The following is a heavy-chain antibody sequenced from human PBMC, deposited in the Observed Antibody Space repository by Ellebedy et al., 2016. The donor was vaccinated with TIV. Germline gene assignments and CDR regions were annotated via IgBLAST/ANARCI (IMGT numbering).Heavy chain of an antibody. J-gene: IGHJ6*02. V-gene: IGHV1-8*02. Sequence: AASVKVSCKASGYTFTNYGISWVRQAPGQGLEWLGWINPNSGNIDLAQKFQDRLTMTRDTSINTAYMELNSLTSEDTAVYFCARRDYGDFSVYYFALDVWGQGTTVIVSS. D-gene: IGHD4-17*01. CDR1: GYTFTNYG. CDR3: ARRDYGDFSVYYFALDV. CDR2: INPNSGNI.